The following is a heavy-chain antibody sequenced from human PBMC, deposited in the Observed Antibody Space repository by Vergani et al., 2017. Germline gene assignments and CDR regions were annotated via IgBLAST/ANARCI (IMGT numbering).Heavy chain of an antibody. CDR2: IRYDGSNT. CDR3: ARDPEHGAIDY. D-gene: IGHD4-17*01. J-gene: IGHJ4*02. V-gene: IGHV3-30*02. Sequence: QVQLVESGGGGVQPGGSLRLSCGASGFTFSNYGMHWVRQAPGKGLEWVTFIRYDGSNTYYADSVKGRFTISRDNSKNTLFLQMNSLRPEDTAVYYCARDPEHGAIDYCGQGTLVTVSS. CDR1: GFTFSNYG.